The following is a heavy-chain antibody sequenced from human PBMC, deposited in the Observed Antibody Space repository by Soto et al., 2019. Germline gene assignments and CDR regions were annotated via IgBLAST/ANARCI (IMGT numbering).Heavy chain of an antibody. D-gene: IGHD6-13*01. J-gene: IGHJ6*02. CDR1: GFTFSDNY. Sequence: PGGSLRLSCAGSGFTFSDNYMSWIRQAPGQGLEWVSYMSSSGVTVFYADSVKGRFTISRDNAKNSLFPQMNRLRVEDTAVYYCARNTISAAGADYYGLDVWGQGTTVTVSS. CDR3: ARNTISAAGADYYGLDV. V-gene: IGHV3-11*01. CDR2: MSSSGVTV.